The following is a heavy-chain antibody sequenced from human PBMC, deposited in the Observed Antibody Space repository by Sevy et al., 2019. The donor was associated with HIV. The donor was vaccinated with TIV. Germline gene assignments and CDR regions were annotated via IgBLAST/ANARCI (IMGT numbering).Heavy chain of an antibody. CDR2: LSFGCGEI. CDR1: GFTFSKYS. CDR3: AREGCTKPHDY. Sequence: GGSLRLSCAASGFTFSKYSMSWFGQPQGKGLEWVSTLSFGCGEINYADSVKGRFTISRDNSKSSVYLQMNNLRPEDTAVYYCAREGCTKPHDYWGQGTLVTVSS. V-gene: IGHV3-23*01. D-gene: IGHD2-8*01. J-gene: IGHJ4*02.